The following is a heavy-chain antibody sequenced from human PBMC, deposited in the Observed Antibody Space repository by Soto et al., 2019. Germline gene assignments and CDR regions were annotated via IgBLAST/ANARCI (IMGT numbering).Heavy chain of an antibody. D-gene: IGHD4-17*01. Sequence: QVQLVQSGAEVKKPGASVKVSCKASGYTFTSYDINWVRQATGQGLEYLGWMNPKSGNTGYVQKFQGRVTMTRDTSISTAYMERSSLRSEDTAVYFCARGVKYGAYSRWFDPWGQGTLVTVSS. CDR2: MNPKSGNT. CDR1: GYTFTSYD. J-gene: IGHJ5*02. V-gene: IGHV1-8*01. CDR3: ARGVKYGAYSRWFDP.